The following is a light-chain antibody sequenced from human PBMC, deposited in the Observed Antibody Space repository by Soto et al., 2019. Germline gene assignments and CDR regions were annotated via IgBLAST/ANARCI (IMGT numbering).Light chain of an antibody. CDR2: KAS. CDR1: QNIYTW. J-gene: IGKJ1*01. CDR3: QQYERYST. V-gene: IGKV1-5*03. Sequence: DYKVTQPPSTLSAPVGDRVTITCRASQNIYTWLAWYQQKPGIAPKLLIHKASTLESGVPSRFSGSGYGTEFTLTISGLQPEDSATYYCQQYERYSTFGQGTKVDI.